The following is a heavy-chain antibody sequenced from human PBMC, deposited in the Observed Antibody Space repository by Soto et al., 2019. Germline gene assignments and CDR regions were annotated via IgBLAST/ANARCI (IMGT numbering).Heavy chain of an antibody. D-gene: IGHD3-3*01. J-gene: IGHJ4*02. Sequence: EVQLVESGGGLVQPGGSLRLSCAASGFTFSSYSMNWVRQAPGKGLEWVSYISSSSSTIYYADSVKGRFTISRDNAKNSLYLQMNSLRAEDTAVYYCARDREGYRGEKYYDFWSGYYAFDSWGQGTLVTVSS. CDR2: ISSSSSTI. CDR1: GFTFSSYS. V-gene: IGHV3-48*01. CDR3: ARDREGYRGEKYYDFWSGYYAFDS.